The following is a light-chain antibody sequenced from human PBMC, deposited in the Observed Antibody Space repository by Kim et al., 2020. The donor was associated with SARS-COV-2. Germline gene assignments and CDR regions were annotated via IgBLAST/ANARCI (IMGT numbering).Light chain of an antibody. CDR3: QQYNNWPTWT. CDR1: QSVSSN. V-gene: IGKV3-15*01. J-gene: IGKJ1*01. Sequence: SPGERATLSCRASQSVSSNLAWYQQKPGQAPRLLIYGASTRATGIPARFSGCGSGTEFTLTISSLQSEDFAVYYCQQYNNWPTWTFGQGTKVDIK. CDR2: GAS.